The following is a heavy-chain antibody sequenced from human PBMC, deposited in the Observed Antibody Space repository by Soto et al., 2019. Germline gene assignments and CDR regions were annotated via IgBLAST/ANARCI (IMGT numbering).Heavy chain of an antibody. CDR1: GGSISSGVYY. CDR3: ARGTYPRVSGWYY. Sequence: QVQLQESGPGLVKPSQTLSLTCTVSGGSISSGVYYWNLLRQPPGKGLEWLGYISYSGSTYCNPSQKGRLTTFLDTSKNHFALRLSSVTAADTAVYYCARGTYPRVSGWYYWGQGTLVTVSS. D-gene: IGHD6-19*01. J-gene: IGHJ4*02. V-gene: IGHV4-31*03. CDR2: ISYSGST.